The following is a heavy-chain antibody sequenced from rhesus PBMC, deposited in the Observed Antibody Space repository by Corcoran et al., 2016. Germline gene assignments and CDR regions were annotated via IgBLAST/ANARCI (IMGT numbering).Heavy chain of an antibody. CDR2: IRLKSENYAT. V-gene: IGHV3-30*01. J-gene: IGHJ2*01. CDR1: GFTFSNYW. D-gene: IGHD6-31*01. CDR3: TSANGY. Sequence: EVKLEESGGGLVQPGGSMKLSCVAPGFTFSNYWMNWVRQSPEKGLEWVAQIRLKSENYATHEAESVKGRFTISRDDSKSSVYLQMNICRVEDTGIYYCTSANGYWVQGTTLTVSS.